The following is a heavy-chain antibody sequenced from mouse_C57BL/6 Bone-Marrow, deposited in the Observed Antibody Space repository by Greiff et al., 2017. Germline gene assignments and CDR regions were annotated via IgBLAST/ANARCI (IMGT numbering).Heavy chain of an antibody. CDR1: GYTFTSYW. J-gene: IGHJ1*03. V-gene: IGHV1-55*01. CDR3: AIRYYSNYWYFDV. Sequence: QVQLQQPGAELVKPGASVKMSCKASGYTFTSYWITWVKQRPGQGLECIGDIYPGSGSTNYNEKFKIKATLTVYTSSSTAYMQLRSLTSEDSAVYDCAIRYYSNYWYFDVWGTGTTVTVSS. D-gene: IGHD2-5*01. CDR2: IYPGSGST.